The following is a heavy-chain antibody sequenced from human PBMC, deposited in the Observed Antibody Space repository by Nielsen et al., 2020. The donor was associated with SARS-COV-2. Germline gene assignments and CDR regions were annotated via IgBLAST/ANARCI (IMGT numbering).Heavy chain of an antibody. D-gene: IGHD6-19*01. J-gene: IGHJ6*03. CDR1: GGSVSSGSYY. V-gene: IGHV4-61*01. CDR3: ARAVKQWLGGYYYYMDV. Sequence: SETPSLTCTVSGGSVSSGSYYWSWIRQPPGKGLEWIGYIYYSGSTNYNPSLKSRVTISVDTSKNQFSLKLSSVTAADTAVYYCARAVKQWLGGYYYYMDVWGKGTTVTVSS. CDR2: IYYSGST.